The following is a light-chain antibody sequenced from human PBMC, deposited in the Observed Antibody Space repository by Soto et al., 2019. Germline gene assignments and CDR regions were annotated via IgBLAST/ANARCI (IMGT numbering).Light chain of an antibody. V-gene: IGKV3D-20*02. Sequence: IELTQTPGTLSLSPGQIATLYCRPIQSVSSSYLAWYQQKPGQTPRFIIYDASNRATGIPARFSGSGSETDFTLTISSLEPEDVAVYYCQHRMNWPLTLGQGTRLEI. J-gene: IGKJ5*01. CDR3: QHRMNWPLT. CDR1: QSVSSSY. CDR2: DAS.